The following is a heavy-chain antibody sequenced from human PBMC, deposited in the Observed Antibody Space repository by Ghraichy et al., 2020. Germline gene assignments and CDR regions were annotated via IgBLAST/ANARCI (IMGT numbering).Heavy chain of an antibody. CDR1: GFPFRSYD. Sequence: GGSLRLSCAASGFPFRSYDMHWVRQATGKGLEWVSAIGTVGDTFYLDSVKGRFTISRENVKNSLYLQMNSLRAGDTAVYYCARDRGRALFDIWGQGTVVTVSS. V-gene: IGHV3-13*01. CDR3: ARDRGRALFDI. CDR2: IGTVGDT. D-gene: IGHD2-15*01. J-gene: IGHJ3*02.